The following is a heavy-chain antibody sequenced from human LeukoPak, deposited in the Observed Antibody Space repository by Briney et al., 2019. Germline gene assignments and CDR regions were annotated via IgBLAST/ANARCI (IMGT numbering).Heavy chain of an antibody. CDR2: INHNGNVN. CDR3: ARGGGLDV. CDR1: GFTFSSYW. Sequence: GGSLRLSCAASGFTFSSYWMNWARKAPGKGLEWVASINHNGNVNYYVDSVKGRFTISRDNAKNSLYLLMSNLRAEDTAVYFCARGGGLDVWGQGATVTVSS. V-gene: IGHV3-7*03. D-gene: IGHD3-16*01. J-gene: IGHJ6*02.